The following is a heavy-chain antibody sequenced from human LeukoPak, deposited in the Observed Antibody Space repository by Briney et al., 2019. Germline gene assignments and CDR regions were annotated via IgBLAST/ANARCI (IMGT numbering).Heavy chain of an antibody. D-gene: IGHD1-26*01. CDR2: ISAYNGNT. J-gene: IGHJ4*02. Sequence: ASVKVSCKASGYTFTSYGISWVRQAPGLGLEWIGWISAYNGNTNFAQKLQGRVTMTTDTSTSTAYMELRSLRSDDTAVYYCARGLSGSYYNDFDYWGQGTLVTVSS. V-gene: IGHV1-18*01. CDR1: GYTFTSYG. CDR3: ARGLSGSYYNDFDY.